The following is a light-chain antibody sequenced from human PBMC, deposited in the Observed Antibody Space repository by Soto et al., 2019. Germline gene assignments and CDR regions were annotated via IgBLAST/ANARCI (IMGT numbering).Light chain of an antibody. CDR1: QSVTTN. CDR3: QQYLDWPLT. V-gene: IGKV3-15*01. J-gene: IGKJ4*01. Sequence: EIVMTQSPGTLSVSPGERVTLSCRASQSVTTNLAWYQQKPGQTPRLLIYDISARASGIPGRFSGSGSGTDFTLTISSLQAEDAAVYCCQQYLDWPLTFGGGTKVEI. CDR2: DIS.